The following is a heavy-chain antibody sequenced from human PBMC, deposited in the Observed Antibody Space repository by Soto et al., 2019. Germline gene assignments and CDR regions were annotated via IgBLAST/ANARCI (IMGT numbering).Heavy chain of an antibody. CDR2: IYYSGST. V-gene: IGHV4-31*03. Sequence: QVQLQESGPGLVKPSQTLSLTCTVSGGSISSGGYYWSWIRQHPGKGLEWIGYIYYSGSTYYNPSLKSRVTKSVDTSKNQFSLKLSSVTTAETAVYYCARDHPQDRPLEQGYYMDVWGKGTTVTVSS. CDR3: ARDHPQDRPLEQGYYMDV. J-gene: IGHJ6*03. D-gene: IGHD6-6*01. CDR1: GGSISSGGYY.